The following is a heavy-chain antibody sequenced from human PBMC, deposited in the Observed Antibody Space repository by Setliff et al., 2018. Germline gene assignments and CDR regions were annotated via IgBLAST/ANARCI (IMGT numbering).Heavy chain of an antibody. CDR2: VYHRGST. CDR3: AKDRYSFGSQMYWNSFSL. CDR1: NGSLDRSGYY. Sequence: SETLSLTCTVSNGSLDRSGYYWGWIRQPPGKGLEWIASVYHRGSTYYNPSLKSRVTISVDMSRNQFSLQLESVTAADTAVYYCAKDRYSFGSQMYWNSFSLWGPGTMVTVSS. V-gene: IGHV4-39*02. D-gene: IGHD1-1*01. J-gene: IGHJ3*01.